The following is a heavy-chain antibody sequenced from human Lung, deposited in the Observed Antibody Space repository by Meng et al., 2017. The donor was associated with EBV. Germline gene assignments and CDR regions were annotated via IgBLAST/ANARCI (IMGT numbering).Heavy chain of an antibody. J-gene: IGHJ4*02. CDR3: ARETSIVTQGVDN. V-gene: IGHV3-30-3*01. CDR2: ISDDGDTI. Sequence: QGQLVESGGGVVQPGRSLRLSCAASGFSFSRYSMHWVRQAPGKGLDWVAVISDDGDTIFYADSVKGRFTISRDNSKNTVYLQMNSLRVEDRGIYYCARETSIVTQGVDNWGQGVLVTVSS. D-gene: IGHD1-26*01. CDR1: GFSFSRYS.